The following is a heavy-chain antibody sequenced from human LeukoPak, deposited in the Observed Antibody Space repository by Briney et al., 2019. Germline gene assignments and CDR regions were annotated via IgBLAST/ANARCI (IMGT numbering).Heavy chain of an antibody. D-gene: IGHD3-16*02. Sequence: GGSLRLSCAASGFTFSSYEMNWVRQAPGKGLEWISYISASGTLTRYADSVEGRFTISRDNTKNSLYLQMNSLRAEDTAVYYCARDYRAPDYWGQGTLVTVSS. V-gene: IGHV3-48*03. CDR3: ARDYRAPDY. CDR2: ISASGTLT. CDR1: GFTFSSYE. J-gene: IGHJ4*02.